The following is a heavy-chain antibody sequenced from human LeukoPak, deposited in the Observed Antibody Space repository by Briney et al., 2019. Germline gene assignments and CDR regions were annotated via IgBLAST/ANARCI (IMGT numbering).Heavy chain of an antibody. CDR1: GYSISSGYY. J-gene: IGHJ5*02. V-gene: IGHV4-38-2*02. CDR2: IYHSGST. D-gene: IGHD3-10*01. Sequence: PSETLSLTCTVSGYSISSGYYWGWIRQPPGKGLEWIGSIYHSGSTYYNPSLKSRVTISVDTSKNQFSVKLSSVTAADTAMYYCAREGVGGNWFDPWGQGTLVTVSS. CDR3: AREGVGGNWFDP.